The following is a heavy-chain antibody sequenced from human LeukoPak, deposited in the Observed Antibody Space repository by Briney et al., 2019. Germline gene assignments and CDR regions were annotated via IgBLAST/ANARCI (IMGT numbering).Heavy chain of an antibody. V-gene: IGHV1-24*01. CDR3: ATDPYDTSGYSLDY. D-gene: IGHD3-22*01. Sequence: ASDKVSCKVSGYTLSEISIHRVRQAPGKGREWMGGFDPEDCETIYAQKFQGRVTMTEDTSTDTAYMELSSLRSEDTAVYYCATDPYDTSGYSLDYWGQGTLVTVSS. J-gene: IGHJ4*02. CDR1: GYTLSEIS. CDR2: FDPEDCET.